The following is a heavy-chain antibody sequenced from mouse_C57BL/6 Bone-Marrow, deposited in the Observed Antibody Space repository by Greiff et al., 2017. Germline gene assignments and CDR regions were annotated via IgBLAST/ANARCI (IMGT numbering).Heavy chain of an antibody. Sequence: QVQLKQPGAELVKPGASVKVSCKASGYTFTSYWMHWVKQRPGQGLEWIGRIHPSDSDTNYNQKFKGKATLTVDKSSSTAYMQLSSLTSEDSAVYYCAIPTMVTYYFDYWGKGTTLTVSS. CDR2: IHPSDSDT. V-gene: IGHV1-74*01. CDR1: GYTFTSYW. CDR3: AIPTMVTYYFDY. J-gene: IGHJ2*01. D-gene: IGHD2-9*01.